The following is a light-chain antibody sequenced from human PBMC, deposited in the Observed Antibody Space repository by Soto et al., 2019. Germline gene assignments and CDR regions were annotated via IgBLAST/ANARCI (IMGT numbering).Light chain of an antibody. J-gene: IGKJ5*01. CDR1: QSLVYSDGNTY. CDR3: MQGTHWPPIT. Sequence: DVVLTQSPLSLPVTPGQPASISCRSSQSLVYSDGNTYLNWFQQRPGQSPRRLIYNVSKRDSGVPERFSGSGSGTDFTLQISRVEAEDVGVYYCMQGTHWPPITFGQGTRLEIK. V-gene: IGKV2-30*01. CDR2: NVS.